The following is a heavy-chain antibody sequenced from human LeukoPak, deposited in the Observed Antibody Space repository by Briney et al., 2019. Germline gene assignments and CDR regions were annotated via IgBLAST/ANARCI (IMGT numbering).Heavy chain of an antibody. CDR3: ARHVAAGTVDY. CDR2: INDVGSDK. D-gene: IGHD6-13*01. Sequence: GGSLRLPCAASGFTFSVYWMSWARQAPGKGLEWVGNINDVGSDKYYVDSVNGRFTFSRDNVKNLLYLQMNNLRAEDAAVYYCARHVAAGTVDYWGQGTLVTVSS. V-gene: IGHV3-7*01. J-gene: IGHJ4*02. CDR1: GFTFSVYW.